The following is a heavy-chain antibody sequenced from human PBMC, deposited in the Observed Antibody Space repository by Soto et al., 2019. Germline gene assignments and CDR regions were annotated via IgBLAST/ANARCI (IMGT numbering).Heavy chain of an antibody. CDR1: GGSTSRSSYY. J-gene: IGHJ5*02. CDR3: ARHVFRLANGYKWFDL. V-gene: IGHV4-39*01. Sequence: LSLTCTVSGGSTSRSSYYWGWIRQRPGKGLVGFGRIYYSGTTYYIPSLNSQVTISVDTSQNQFLLMLSSVTAADTAVYYSARHVFRLANGYKWFDLWGQGTLVTVYS. CDR2: IYYSGTT. D-gene: IGHD5-12*01.